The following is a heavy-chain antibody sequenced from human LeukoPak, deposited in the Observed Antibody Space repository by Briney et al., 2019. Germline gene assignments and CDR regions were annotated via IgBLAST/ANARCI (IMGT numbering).Heavy chain of an antibody. D-gene: IGHD3-16*01. V-gene: IGHV4-4*07. J-gene: IGHJ6*02. CDR2: IYTRGST. Sequence: SETLSLTCTVSGGSINNYYWSWIRQPAGKGLEWIGRIYTRGSTNYNPSLKSRVTISVDTSKNQFSLKLSSVTAADTAVYYCARHKFGSREYYYYYGMDVWGQGTTVTVSS. CDR3: ARHKFGSREYYYYYGMDV. CDR1: GGSINNYY.